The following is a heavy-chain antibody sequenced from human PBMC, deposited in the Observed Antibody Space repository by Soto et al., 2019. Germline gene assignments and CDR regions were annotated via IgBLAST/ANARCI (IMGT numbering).Heavy chain of an antibody. CDR1: GFTFSSYA. CDR3: AKIGGYCISTSCYSDYYYGMDV. J-gene: IGHJ6*02. Sequence: GGSLRLSCAASGFTFSSYAMHWVRQAPGKGLEWVAVISYDGSNKYYADSVKGRFTISRDNSKNTLYLQMNSLRAEDTAVYYCAKIGGYCISTSCYSDYYYGMDVWGQGTTVTVSS. V-gene: IGHV3-30-3*02. CDR2: ISYDGSNK. D-gene: IGHD2-2*01.